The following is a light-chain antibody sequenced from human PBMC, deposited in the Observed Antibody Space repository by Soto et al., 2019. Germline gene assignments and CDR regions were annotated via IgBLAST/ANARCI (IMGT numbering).Light chain of an antibody. CDR1: SGHSSYA. CDR2: LNSDGSH. J-gene: IGLJ3*02. CDR3: QTWGTGIQGV. V-gene: IGLV4-69*01. Sequence: QLVLTQSPSASASLGASVKLTCTLSSGHSSYAIAWHQQQPEKGPRYLMKLNSDGSHSKGDGIPDLFSGSSSGAERYLTIASLQSEDEADYYCQTWGTGIQGVFGGGTQLTVL.